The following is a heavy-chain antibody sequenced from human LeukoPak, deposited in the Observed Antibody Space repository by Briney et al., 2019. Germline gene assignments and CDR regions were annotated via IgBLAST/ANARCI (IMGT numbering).Heavy chain of an antibody. CDR3: AREGLGARYFDY. Sequence: GGSLRLSCAASGFTFSDHYMDWVRQAPGKGLERVGRTRNKANSYTTEYAASVKGRFTISRDDSKNSLYLQMNSLKTEDTAVYYCAREGLGARYFDYWGQGTLVTASS. D-gene: IGHD1-26*01. V-gene: IGHV3-72*01. J-gene: IGHJ4*02. CDR2: TRNKANSYTT. CDR1: GFTFSDHY.